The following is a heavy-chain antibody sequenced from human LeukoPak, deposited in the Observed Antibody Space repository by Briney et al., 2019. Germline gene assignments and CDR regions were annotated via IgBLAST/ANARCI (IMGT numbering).Heavy chain of an antibody. Sequence: GGSLRLSCAASRFSFSNYWMHWVRQAPGKGLVWVSRVKSDGSNPSYADSVKGRFTIFRDDSQNTVYLQVNSLRVEDTAVYYCARDRYCTSTTCGGFFDYWGQGTLVTVSS. CDR1: RFSFSNYW. CDR2: VKSDGSNP. CDR3: ARDRYCTSTTCGGFFDY. J-gene: IGHJ4*02. D-gene: IGHD2-2*01. V-gene: IGHV3-74*01.